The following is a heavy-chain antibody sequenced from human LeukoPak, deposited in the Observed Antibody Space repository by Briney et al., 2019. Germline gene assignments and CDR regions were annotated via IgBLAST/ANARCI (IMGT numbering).Heavy chain of an antibody. CDR3: ARTRSTSWFDP. D-gene: IGHD2-2*01. Sequence: PSETLSLTCAVSGYSISSGYYWGWGRQPPGKGLEGIGSIYDSGSTYYNPSLKSRVTISVDTSKTQFSLKLSSVTAADTAVYYCARTRSTSWFDPWGQGTLVTVSS. J-gene: IGHJ5*02. CDR1: GYSISSGYY. V-gene: IGHV4-38-2*01. CDR2: IYDSGST.